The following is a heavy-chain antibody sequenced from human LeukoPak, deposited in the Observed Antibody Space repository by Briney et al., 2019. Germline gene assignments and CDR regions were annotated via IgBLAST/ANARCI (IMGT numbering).Heavy chain of an antibody. V-gene: IGHV3-23*01. Sequence: GGSLRLSCTASGFTFGDYAMSWFRQAPGKGLEWVSAISGSGGSTYYADSVKGRFTISRDNSKNTLYLQMNSLRAEDTAVYYCAKDPDPSDTAMVLDYWGQGTLVTVSS. D-gene: IGHD5-18*01. CDR2: ISGSGGST. J-gene: IGHJ4*02. CDR3: AKDPDPSDTAMVLDY. CDR1: GFTFGDYA.